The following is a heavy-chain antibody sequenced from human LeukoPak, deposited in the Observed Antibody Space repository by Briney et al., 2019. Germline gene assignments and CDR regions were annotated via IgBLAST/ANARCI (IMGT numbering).Heavy chain of an antibody. V-gene: IGHV3-21*05. Sequence: GGSPRLSCAASGFTFSLYAMNWVRQAPGKGLEWVSYINDESSDIHYAGSVRGRFTISRDDARQTLYLQLSSLRVEDTAVYYCARDSFQPGLIDSWGQGTLVTVSS. CDR2: INDESSDI. CDR1: GFTFSLYA. D-gene: IGHD2-2*01. CDR3: ARDSFQPGLIDS. J-gene: IGHJ4*02.